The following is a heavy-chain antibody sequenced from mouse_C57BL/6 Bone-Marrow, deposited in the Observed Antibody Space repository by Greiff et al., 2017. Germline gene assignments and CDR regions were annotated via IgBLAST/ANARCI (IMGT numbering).Heavy chain of an antibody. CDR2: ISSGGSYT. J-gene: IGHJ4*01. D-gene: IGHD1-3*01. V-gene: IGHV5-6*01. CDR3: AMWLNARDY. CDR1: GFTFTSYG. Sequence: EVKLMESGGDLVKPGGSLKLSCAASGFTFTSYGMSWVRQTPDQRLEWVATISSGGSYTYYTDSVKGRYTFSRDTAKNTPYLQKSSLKTEDTAMSYCAMWLNARDYWGQGTSVTVSS.